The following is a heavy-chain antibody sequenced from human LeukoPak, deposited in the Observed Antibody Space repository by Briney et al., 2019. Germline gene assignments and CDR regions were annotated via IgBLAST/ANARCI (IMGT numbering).Heavy chain of an antibody. CDR3: ASPRNQQHYYYYYMDV. CDR1: GGTFSSYA. Sequence: ASVKVSCKASGGTFSSYAISWVRQAPGQGLEWMGGIIPIFGTANYAQKFQGRVTITADESTSTAYMELSSLRSEDTAVYYCASPRNQQHYYYYYMDVWGKGTTVTVSS. V-gene: IGHV1-69*13. D-gene: IGHD1-14*01. CDR2: IIPIFGTA. J-gene: IGHJ6*03.